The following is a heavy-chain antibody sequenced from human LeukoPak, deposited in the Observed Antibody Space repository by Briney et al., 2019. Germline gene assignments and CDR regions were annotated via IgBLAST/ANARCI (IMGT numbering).Heavy chain of an antibody. CDR2: IIPIFGTA. Sequence: SVKVSCKASGGTFGRYVISWVRQAPGQGLEWMGGIIPIFGTANYAQKFQGRATIIADESTITAYMELSSLRSEDTAVYYCARGAFGVFPPATYYYYMDVWGKGTTVTVSS. J-gene: IGHJ6*03. D-gene: IGHD3-3*01. CDR1: GGTFGRYV. CDR3: ARGAFGVFPPATYYYYMDV. V-gene: IGHV1-69*13.